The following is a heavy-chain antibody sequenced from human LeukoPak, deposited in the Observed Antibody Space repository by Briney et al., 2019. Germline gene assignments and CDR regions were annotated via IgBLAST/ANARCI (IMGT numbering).Heavy chain of an antibody. V-gene: IGHV1-2*02. D-gene: IGHD2-15*01. CDR3: ARGPSGAAAGYLSGAFLNY. CDR1: GYTFTGYY. Sequence: ASVKVSCKASGYTFTGYYLHWVRQAPGQGLEWMGWINPNSGGTNYALKLQGRVTMTRDTSITTAYLELSRLKSDDTAVYYCARGPSGAAAGYLSGAFLNYWGQGTLVTVSS. J-gene: IGHJ4*02. CDR2: INPNSGGT.